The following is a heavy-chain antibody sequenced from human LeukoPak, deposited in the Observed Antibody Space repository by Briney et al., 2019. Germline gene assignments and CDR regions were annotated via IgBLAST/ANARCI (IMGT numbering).Heavy chain of an antibody. CDR2: IAYDGRRA. CDR1: GFTFGGYG. CDR3: TRYNNDHFDY. D-gene: IGHD1-14*01. V-gene: IGHV3-33*01. Sequence: GRSLRLSCAGSGFTFGGYGMHWFRQTPGKGLEWVAVIAYDGRRALYADSVKGRFTISRDNSKNTMSVQVDDLRAEDTAVYYCTRYNNDHFDYWGQGTLVTVSS. J-gene: IGHJ4*02.